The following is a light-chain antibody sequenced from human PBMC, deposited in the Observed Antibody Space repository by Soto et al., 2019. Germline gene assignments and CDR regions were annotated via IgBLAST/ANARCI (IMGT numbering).Light chain of an antibody. CDR3: QQYDNSAPLS. J-gene: IGKJ4*01. Sequence: EIVLTQSPATLSLSPGDRATLSCGASQSVRSSYVAWYQQKAGLAPRLLIYDGSSRASGIPDRFSGSGSGTYVTLTIGRLEPEDFAVYYWQQYDNSAPLSFGGGTKVEMK. CDR1: QSVRSSY. V-gene: IGKV3D-20*01. CDR2: DGS.